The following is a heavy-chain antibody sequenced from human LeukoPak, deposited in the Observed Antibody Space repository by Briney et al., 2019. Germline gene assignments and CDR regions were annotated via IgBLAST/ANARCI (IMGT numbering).Heavy chain of an antibody. J-gene: IGHJ1*01. CDR1: GYTFTDYY. V-gene: IGHV1-2*04. CDR3: ARGSPVAPAGTAHFHH. Sequence: ASVKVSCKASGYTFTDYYMHWVRQAPGQGLEWMGSINRKSGDTKYAQESQSCVTMTRKTFNRNAYIELSRPRSDDTAMYYRARGSPVAPAGTAHFHHWGQGTLVTVSS. CDR2: INRKSGDT. D-gene: IGHD6-13*01.